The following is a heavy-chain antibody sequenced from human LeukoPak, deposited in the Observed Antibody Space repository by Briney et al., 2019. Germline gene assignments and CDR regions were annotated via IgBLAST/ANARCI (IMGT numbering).Heavy chain of an antibody. V-gene: IGHV1-46*01. CDR2: IIPSDGST. CDR1: GYSFTRYF. Sequence: ASVKVSSKASGYSFTRYFVNWVRQAPGQGLEWMGIIIPSDGSTSYAQKFQGRVTMTRDTSTSTVYMELSSLRSEDTAVYYCARGKVVTMVRGVIIPYFYSWGDGKLVTVSS. CDR3: ARGKVVTMVRGVIIPYFYS. D-gene: IGHD3-10*01. J-gene: IGHJ4*03.